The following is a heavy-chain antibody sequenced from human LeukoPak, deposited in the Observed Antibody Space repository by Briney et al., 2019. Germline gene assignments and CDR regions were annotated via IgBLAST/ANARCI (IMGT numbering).Heavy chain of an antibody. CDR1: GFPFSSYA. D-gene: IGHD2-2*01. CDR3: ARGHALSYGMDV. J-gene: IGHJ6*02. Sequence: PGGSLGLSFAASGFPFSSYAMHWVRQAPGKGLEWVALISYDGTNKYYVHSVTGRFTISRDISKNTLYLQMNSLTPEDTAVYYCARGHALSYGMDVWGQGTTVTVSS. V-gene: IGHV3-30*04. CDR2: ISYDGTNK.